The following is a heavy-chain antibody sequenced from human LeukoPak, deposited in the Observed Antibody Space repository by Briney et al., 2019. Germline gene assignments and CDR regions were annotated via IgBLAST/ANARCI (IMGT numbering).Heavy chain of an antibody. CDR2: INPSGGGT. V-gene: IGHV1-46*01. J-gene: IGHJ3*02. Sequence: GASVKVSCKASGYTFTSYYMHWVRQAPGQGLEWMGIINPSGGGTSYAQKFQGRVTTTRDTSTSTVYMELSSLRSEDTAVYYCARDPLNPLDAFDIWGQGTMVTVSS. CDR1: GYTFTSYY. CDR3: ARDPLNPLDAFDI. D-gene: IGHD1-14*01.